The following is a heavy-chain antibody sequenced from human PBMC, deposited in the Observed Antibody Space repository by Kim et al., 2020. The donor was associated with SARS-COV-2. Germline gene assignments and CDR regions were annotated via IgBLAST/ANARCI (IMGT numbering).Heavy chain of an antibody. CDR3: ARHVKSGTYYDDY. Sequence: NPSLKRQVTISVDTSKSQFSLEPGSVTAADTAVYYCARHVKSGTYYDDYWGQGTLVTVSS. V-gene: IGHV4-39*01. J-gene: IGHJ4*02. D-gene: IGHD1-26*01.